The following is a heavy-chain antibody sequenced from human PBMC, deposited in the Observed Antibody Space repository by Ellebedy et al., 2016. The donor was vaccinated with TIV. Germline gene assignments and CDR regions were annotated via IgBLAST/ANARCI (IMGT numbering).Heavy chain of an antibody. Sequence: GESLKISCTASGFTFSAFGIHWVRQAPVKGLEWVAHIWYDGSDKYYADSVKVRFTISRDNSKSTLYLQMSSLRGEDTAVYYCERAWIPYGLDVWGHGTTVTVSS. D-gene: IGHD5-12*01. J-gene: IGHJ6*02. CDR2: IWYDGSDK. CDR1: GFTFSAFG. V-gene: IGHV3-33*01. CDR3: ERAWIPYGLDV.